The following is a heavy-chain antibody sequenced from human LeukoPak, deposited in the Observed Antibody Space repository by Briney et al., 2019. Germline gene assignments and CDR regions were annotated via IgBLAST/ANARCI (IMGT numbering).Heavy chain of an antibody. V-gene: IGHV3-74*01. D-gene: IGHD3-16*01. Sequence: GGSLRLSCAASGFTFSRYWMHWVRQVPGKGLVWVSRINSVGSSTSYAESVEGRFTISRDNAKNTLYLQMNSLRAEDTAVYYCAKDSKNYAIDYWGQGTLVTVSS. J-gene: IGHJ4*02. CDR3: AKDSKNYAIDY. CDR1: GFTFSRYW. CDR2: INSVGSST.